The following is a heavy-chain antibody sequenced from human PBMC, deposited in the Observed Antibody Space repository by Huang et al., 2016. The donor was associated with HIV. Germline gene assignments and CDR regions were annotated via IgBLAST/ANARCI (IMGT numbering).Heavy chain of an antibody. Sequence: EVQLVESGGGLVKPGGSLSLSCEASGFNFSTAWVSWVRQAPGRGLEGVGLSKSKTDGVTTDNAAPVKGRFTISRDDSKNTLYLQMNSLKTEDTAVYYCTTESESSGWTMDHDAFDIWGQGTMVTVSS. CDR3: TTESESSGWTMDHDAFDI. CDR1: GFNFSTAW. D-gene: IGHD6-19*01. CDR2: SKSKTDGVTT. J-gene: IGHJ3*02. V-gene: IGHV3-15*01.